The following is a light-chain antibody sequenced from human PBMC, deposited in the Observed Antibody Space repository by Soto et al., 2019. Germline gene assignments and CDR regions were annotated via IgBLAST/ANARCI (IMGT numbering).Light chain of an antibody. CDR2: YDR. CDR1: SVGSQT. J-gene: IGLJ1*01. V-gene: IGLV3-21*04. Sequence: SYELTQPPSVSVAPGETARISCGGDSVGSQTVHWYQQKPGQAPVLVIYYDRDRPSGIPERFSASNSGNMATLTIGRVEAGDEADYYCQVRDASSVLYVFGTGTKLTVL. CDR3: QVRDASSVLYV.